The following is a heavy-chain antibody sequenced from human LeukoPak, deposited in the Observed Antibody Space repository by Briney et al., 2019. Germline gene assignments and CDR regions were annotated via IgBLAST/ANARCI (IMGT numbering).Heavy chain of an antibody. D-gene: IGHD6-13*01. CDR1: GYTFTSYY. CDR3: ARDGGSSWYKNEGYFDY. Sequence: ASVKVSCKASGYTFTSYYMHWVRQAPGQGLEWMGIINPSGGSTSYAQKFQGRVTITRDTSTSTVYMELSSLRSEDTAVYYCARDGGSSWYKNEGYFDYWGQGTLVTVSS. V-gene: IGHV1-46*01. J-gene: IGHJ4*02. CDR2: INPSGGST.